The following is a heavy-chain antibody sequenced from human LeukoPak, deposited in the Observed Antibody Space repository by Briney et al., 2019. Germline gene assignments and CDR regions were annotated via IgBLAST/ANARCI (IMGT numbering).Heavy chain of an antibody. CDR2: INHSGST. CDR1: GGSFSGYY. Sequence: SETLSLTCAVYGGSFSGYYWSWIRQPPGKGLEWIGEINHSGSTNYNPSLKSRVTISVDTSKNQFSLKLSSVTAADTAVYYCARGNYDILTGSLYHYYYGMDVWGQGTTVTVSS. D-gene: IGHD3-9*01. CDR3: ARGNYDILTGSLYHYYYGMDV. V-gene: IGHV4-34*01. J-gene: IGHJ6*02.